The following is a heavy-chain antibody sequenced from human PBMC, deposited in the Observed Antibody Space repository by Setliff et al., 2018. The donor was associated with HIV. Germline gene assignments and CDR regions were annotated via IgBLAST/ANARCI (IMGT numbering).Heavy chain of an antibody. CDR1: GGSISTYSYY. CDR3: VRHDPPNSGRFYFDL. J-gene: IGHJ4*01. V-gene: IGHV4-39*01. Sequence: PSETLSFTCSVFGGSISTYSYYWGWVRQPPGMGLEWIGSIYHTANTHYSPSLETRVAIFVDTSKNQFSLRLSSVTAADSAMYYCVRHDPPNSGRFYFDLWGRGTLVTVSS. CDR2: IYHTANT. D-gene: IGHD1-26*01.